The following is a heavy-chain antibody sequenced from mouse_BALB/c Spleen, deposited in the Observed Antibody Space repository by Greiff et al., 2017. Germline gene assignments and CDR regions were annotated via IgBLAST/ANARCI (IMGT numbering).Heavy chain of an antibody. V-gene: IGHV1S22*01. CDR1: GYTFTSYW. J-gene: IGHJ2*01. Sequence: LQQPGSELVRPGASVKLSCKASGYTFTSYWMHWVKQRPGQGLEWIGNIYPGSGSTNYDEKFKSKATLTVDTSSSTAYMQLSSLTSEDSAVYYCTRENYWGQGTTLTVSS. CDR2: IYPGSGST. CDR3: TRENY.